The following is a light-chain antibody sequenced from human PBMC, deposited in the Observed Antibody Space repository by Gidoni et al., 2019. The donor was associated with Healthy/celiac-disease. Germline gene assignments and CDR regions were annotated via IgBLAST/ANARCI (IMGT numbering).Light chain of an antibody. V-gene: IGKV1D-13*01. CDR2: DAS. CDR3: QQFNNYPYS. Sequence: AIQLTPSPSSLSASVGDRVTITCRASQGISSALAWYQQRPGKAPKLLIYDASSLESGVPSRFSGSGSGTDFTLTISSLQPEDFATYYCQQFNNYPYSFGQXTKLEIK. J-gene: IGKJ2*03. CDR1: QGISSA.